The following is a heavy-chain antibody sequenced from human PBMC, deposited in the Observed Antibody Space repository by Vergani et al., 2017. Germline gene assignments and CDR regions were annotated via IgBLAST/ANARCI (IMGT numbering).Heavy chain of an antibody. D-gene: IGHD1-1*01. Sequence: QVQLVESGGGLVKPGGSLRLSCAASGFTFSDYYMSWIRQAPGKGLEWVSYISNSGNTIYYADSVKGRFTISRDNAKNSLYLQLDSLRAEDTAVYYCAGDSSNVNFDYWGQGTLVTVSS. CDR3: AGDSSNVNFDY. J-gene: IGHJ4*02. V-gene: IGHV3-11*01. CDR2: ISNSGNTI. CDR1: GFTFSDYY.